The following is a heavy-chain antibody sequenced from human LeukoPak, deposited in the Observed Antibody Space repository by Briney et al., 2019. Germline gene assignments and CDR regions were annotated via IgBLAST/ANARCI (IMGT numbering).Heavy chain of an antibody. J-gene: IGHJ3*02. CDR2: IYYSGST. CDR3: ARDNPPEAFDI. V-gene: IGHV4-59*01. D-gene: IGHD1-14*01. Sequence: PSETLSLTCTLSGGSISSYYWSWIRQPPGKGLEWIGYIYYSGSTNYNPSLKSRVTTSVDTSKNQFSLKLSSVTAADTAVYYCARDNPPEAFDIWGQGTRVTVSS. CDR1: GGSISSYY.